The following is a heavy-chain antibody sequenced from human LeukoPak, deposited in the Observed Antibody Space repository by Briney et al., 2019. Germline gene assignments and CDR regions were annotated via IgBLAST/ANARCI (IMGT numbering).Heavy chain of an antibody. D-gene: IGHD3-22*01. V-gene: IGHV3-23*01. J-gene: IGHJ4*02. CDR1: RFTFNSYA. Sequence: GGSLRLSCAASRFTFNSYAMSWVRQAPGKGLEWVSGISGSGGRTYYADSVKGRFTISRDNSKNTLYLQMKSLRAEDTAVYYCAKTDSSDYSYYFDYWGQGTLVTVSS. CDR3: AKTDSSDYSYYFDY. CDR2: ISGSGGRT.